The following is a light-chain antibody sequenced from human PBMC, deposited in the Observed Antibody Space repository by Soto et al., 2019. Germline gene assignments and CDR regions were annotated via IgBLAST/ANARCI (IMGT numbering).Light chain of an antibody. CDR3: QQANSFPPIT. V-gene: IGKV1-12*01. CDR2: AAS. CDR1: QGISSW. Sequence: DIQMTQSPSSVSASVGDRVTITCRASQGISSWLAWDQQKPGKATKLLIYAASSLQSGVPSRFSGSGSGTDFTLTISSLQPEDFATYYCQQANSFPPITFGQWTRLESK. J-gene: IGKJ5*01.